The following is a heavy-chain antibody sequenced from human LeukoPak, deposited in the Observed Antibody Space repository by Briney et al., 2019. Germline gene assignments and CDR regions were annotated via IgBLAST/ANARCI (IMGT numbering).Heavy chain of an antibody. J-gene: IGHJ4*02. D-gene: IGHD5-18*01. V-gene: IGHV4-39*01. Sequence: SETLSLTCTVSGGSISSSSYYWGWIRQPPGKGLEWIGSIYYSGSTYYNPSLKSRVTISVDTSKNQFSLKLSSVTAADTAVYYCARLPGTWIQLGGFDYWGQGTLVTVSS. CDR3: ARLPGTWIQLGGFDY. CDR1: GGSISSSSYY. CDR2: IYYSGST.